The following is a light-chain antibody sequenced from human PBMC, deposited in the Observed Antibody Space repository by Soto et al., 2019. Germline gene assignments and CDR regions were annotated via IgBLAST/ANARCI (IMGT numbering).Light chain of an antibody. CDR1: QSITNY. Sequence: DIQMTQSPSSLSAFVGDRVTITCRASQSITNYLSWYQQKPGKAPKLLIYGAYTLQSGVPSRFSGSGSGTDFTLTISSLQPEDFASYYCQQSYDTPRTFGQGTKVEIK. CDR3: QQSYDTPRT. CDR2: GAY. J-gene: IGKJ1*01. V-gene: IGKV1-39*01.